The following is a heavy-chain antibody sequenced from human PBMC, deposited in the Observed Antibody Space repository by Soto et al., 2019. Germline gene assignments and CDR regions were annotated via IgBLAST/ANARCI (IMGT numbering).Heavy chain of an antibody. Sequence: PSETLSLTCAVSGYSISSGYYWGWIRQPPGKGLAWIGSIYHSGSTYYNPSLKSRVTISVDTSKNQFSLKLSSVTAADTAVYYCARGIYSKLFDPWGQGTLVTVSS. CDR2: IYHSGST. V-gene: IGHV4-38-2*01. J-gene: IGHJ5*02. CDR1: GYSISSGYY. CDR3: ARGIYSKLFDP. D-gene: IGHD4-4*01.